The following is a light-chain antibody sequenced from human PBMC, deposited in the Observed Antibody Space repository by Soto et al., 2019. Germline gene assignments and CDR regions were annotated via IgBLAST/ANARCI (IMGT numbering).Light chain of an antibody. J-gene: IGKJ2*01. CDR1: QSVSSN. CDR2: DAS. Sequence: EIVLTLSPATLPLYHWQKAPLSCSASQSVSSNLAWYPPKPGRARRLLIYDASTRAPGFPARFSGSGSGTEFTLTISSLQSEDFAVYYCHHYNSWPYPVGQGAKVAIK. CDR3: HHYNSWPYP. V-gene: IGKV3-15*01.